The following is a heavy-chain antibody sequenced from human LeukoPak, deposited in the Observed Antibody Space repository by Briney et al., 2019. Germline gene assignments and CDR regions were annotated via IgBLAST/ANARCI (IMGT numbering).Heavy chain of an antibody. J-gene: IGHJ5*02. CDR1: GFTFSTYS. V-gene: IGHV3-48*02. CDR3: AKDLVGATAS. Sequence: GVSLRLSCAASGFTFSTYSINWVRQAPGKGLEWVSYISGSSTTIYYADSVKGRFTISRDNAQNSLYLQMNSLRDEDTAVYYCAKDLVGATASWGQGTLVTVSS. CDR2: ISGSSTTI. D-gene: IGHD1-26*01.